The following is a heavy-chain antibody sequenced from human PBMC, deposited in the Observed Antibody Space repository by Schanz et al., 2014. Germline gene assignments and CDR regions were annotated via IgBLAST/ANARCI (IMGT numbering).Heavy chain of an antibody. CDR1: GYTFTSHG. Sequence: QVQLVQSGAEVKKPGASVKVSCKASGYTFTSHGISWVRQAPGQGLEWMGRIIPILGIANYAQNFQGRVIKTADKSTSTAYMDVSSLRSEDTAVYYCASSGAGYSSSWDFDYWGQGALVTVSS. D-gene: IGHD6-13*01. J-gene: IGHJ4*02. CDR3: ASSGAGYSSSWDFDY. V-gene: IGHV1-69*04. CDR2: IIPILGIA.